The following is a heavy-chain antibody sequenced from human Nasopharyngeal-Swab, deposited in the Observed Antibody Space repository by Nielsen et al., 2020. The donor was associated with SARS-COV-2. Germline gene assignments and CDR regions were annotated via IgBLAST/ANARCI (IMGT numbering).Heavy chain of an antibody. V-gene: IGHV3-33*01. CDR2: IWYDGSNK. CDR1: GFTFSSYG. Sequence: GGSLRLSCAASGFTFSSYGMHWVRQAPGKGLEWVAVIWYDGSNKYYADSVKGRFTISRDNSKNTLYLQMNSLRAEDTAVYYCARDYGVDTAMDELDYWGQGTLVTVSS. D-gene: IGHD5-18*01. J-gene: IGHJ4*02. CDR3: ARDYGVDTAMDELDY.